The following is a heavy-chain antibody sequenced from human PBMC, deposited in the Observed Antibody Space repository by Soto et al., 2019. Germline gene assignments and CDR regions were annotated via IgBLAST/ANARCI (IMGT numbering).Heavy chain of an antibody. V-gene: IGHV2-5*02. CDR3: AHRRAYSTSWDGGCFDP. CDR2: IYWDDAK. J-gene: IGHJ5*02. D-gene: IGHD6-13*01. Sequence: GLDLEWLALIYWDDAKRYSPSLKSRLTITKDTSKNQVVLTMTNMDPMDTATYYCAHRRAYSTSWDGGCFDPWGQGTLVTVSS.